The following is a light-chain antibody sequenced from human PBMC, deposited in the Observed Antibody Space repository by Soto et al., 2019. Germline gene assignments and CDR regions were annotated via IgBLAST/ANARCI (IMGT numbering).Light chain of an antibody. CDR3: QQYHSSQYT. Sequence: EIVLTQSPGTLSLSPGERATLSCRASQSVSSSYLAWYQQKPGQAPRLLIYDSSSRTTGIPDRFSGSRYGTDFTLTISTLEPDDFTVYYCQQYHSSQYTFGQGTKLEIK. V-gene: IGKV3-20*01. CDR2: DSS. CDR1: QSVSSSY. J-gene: IGKJ2*01.